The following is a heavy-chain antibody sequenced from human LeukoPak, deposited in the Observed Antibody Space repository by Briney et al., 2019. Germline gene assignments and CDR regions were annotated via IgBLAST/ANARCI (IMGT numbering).Heavy chain of an antibody. V-gene: IGHV5-51*03. J-gene: IGHJ4*02. Sequence: KPGESLKISCKGSGYSFTSYWIGWVRQMPGKGLEWMGIIYPGDSDTRYSPSFQGQVTISADKSINTAYVQWSSPKASDTAMYYCAKSYKNGWYYFDYWGQGTLVTVSS. CDR2: IYPGDSDT. D-gene: IGHD6-19*01. CDR1: GYSFTSYW. CDR3: AKSYKNGWYYFDY.